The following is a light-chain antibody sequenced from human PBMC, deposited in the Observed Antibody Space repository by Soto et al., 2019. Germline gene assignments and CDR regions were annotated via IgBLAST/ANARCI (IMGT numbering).Light chain of an antibody. CDR1: QSVFSS. Sequence: ETVMTQSPATLSVSPGERATLSCRASQSVFSSLAWYQHKPGQAPRLLIYGASNRATGIPDRFSGSGSGTDFTLTISRLEPEDFAVYYCQQYGSSGTFGQGTKVDIK. J-gene: IGKJ1*01. V-gene: IGKV3-20*01. CDR3: QQYGSSGT. CDR2: GAS.